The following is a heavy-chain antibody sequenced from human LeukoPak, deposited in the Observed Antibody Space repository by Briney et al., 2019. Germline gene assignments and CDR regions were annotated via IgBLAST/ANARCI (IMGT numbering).Heavy chain of an antibody. CDR2: IYTSGST. D-gene: IGHD2-15*01. CDR3: ARSLRGSASSEDYYYYYTDV. J-gene: IGHJ6*03. CDR1: GGSIISGSSY. V-gene: IGHV4-61*02. Sequence: PSETLSLTCTVSGGSIISGSSYWSWIRQPAGKGLEWIGRIYTSGSTSYNPSLKSRITISVDTSKNQFSLKLSSVTAADTAVYYCARSLRGSASSEDYYYYYTDVWGKGTTVTVSS.